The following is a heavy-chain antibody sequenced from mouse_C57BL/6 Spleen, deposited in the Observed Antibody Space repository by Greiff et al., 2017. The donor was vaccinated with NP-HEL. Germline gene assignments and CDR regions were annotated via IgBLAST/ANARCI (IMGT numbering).Heavy chain of an antibody. CDR2: ISSGSSTI. J-gene: IGHJ2*01. Sequence: EVKLVESGGGLVKPGGSLKLSCAASGFTFSDYGMHWVRQAPEKGLEWVAYISSGSSTIYYADKVKGRFTISRDNAKNTLFLQMTSLRSEDTAMYYCATNWDYFDYWGQGTTLTVSS. CDR1: GFTFSDYG. V-gene: IGHV5-17*01. CDR3: ATNWDYFDY. D-gene: IGHD4-1*01.